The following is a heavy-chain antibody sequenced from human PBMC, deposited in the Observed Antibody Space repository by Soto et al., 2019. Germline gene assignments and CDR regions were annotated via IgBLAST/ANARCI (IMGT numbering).Heavy chain of an antibody. D-gene: IGHD3-10*01. CDR1: GGTFSAYS. V-gene: IGHV1-69*08. Sequence: QVQLVQSGAEVRKPGSSVKVSCKASGGTFSAYSIDWVRHVPGQGLEWLGRITPMYGKINYAQKWQGRVTITADTSTKTAYMEVTSLRSEDTAVYYCAREAGVDNYMDVWGKGTAVTVPS. CDR3: AREAGVDNYMDV. J-gene: IGHJ6*03. CDR2: ITPMYGKI.